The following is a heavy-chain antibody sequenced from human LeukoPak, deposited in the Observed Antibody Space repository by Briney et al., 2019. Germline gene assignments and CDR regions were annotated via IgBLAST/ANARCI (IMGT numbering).Heavy chain of an antibody. CDR3: ARHYIQPPHYFDY. V-gene: IGHV4-59*08. CDR2: IYYTGST. Sequence: PSETLSLTCTVSGGTISSYYWSWIRQPQGKGLEWIGFIYYTGSTHYNTFLKSRVTVSIDTSKNQFFLKLSAVTAADTAVYYCARHYIQPPHYFDYWGQGTLVTVSS. CDR1: GGTISSYY. D-gene: IGHD2-2*01. J-gene: IGHJ4*02.